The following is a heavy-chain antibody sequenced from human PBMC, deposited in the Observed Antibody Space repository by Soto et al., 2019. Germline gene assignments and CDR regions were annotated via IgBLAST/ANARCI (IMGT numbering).Heavy chain of an antibody. J-gene: IGHJ5*02. CDR3: ARGFVVVPAAIRWFDP. CDR1: GGSFSGYY. V-gene: IGHV4-34*01. D-gene: IGHD2-2*01. CDR2: INHSGST. Sequence: SETLSLTCAVYGGSFSGYYWSWIRQPPGKGLEWIGEINHSGSTNYNPSLKSRVTISVDTSKNQFSLKLSSVTAADTAVYYCARGFVVVPAAIRWFDPWGQGTLVTVSS.